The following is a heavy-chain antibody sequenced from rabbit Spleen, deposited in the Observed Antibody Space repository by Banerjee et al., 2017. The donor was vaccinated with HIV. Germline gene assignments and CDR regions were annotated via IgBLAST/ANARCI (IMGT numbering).Heavy chain of an antibody. CDR1: GVSFSSSSY. V-gene: IGHV1S40*01. D-gene: IGHD3-1*01. CDR2: IDSGNSGFT. J-gene: IGHJ4*01. CDR3: ARASEYPYYFNL. Sequence: QSLEESGGDLVKPGASLTLTCTASGVSFSSSSYMCWVRQAPGKGLEWSACIDSGNSGFTSFATWAKGRFTCSKTSSTTVTLQMTSLTTADTATYFCARASEYPYYFNLWGPGTLVTVS.